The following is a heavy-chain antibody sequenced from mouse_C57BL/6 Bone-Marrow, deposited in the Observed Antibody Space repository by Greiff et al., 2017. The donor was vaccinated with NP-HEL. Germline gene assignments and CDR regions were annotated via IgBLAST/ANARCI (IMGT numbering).Heavy chain of an antibody. D-gene: IGHD1-1*01. J-gene: IGHJ2*01. V-gene: IGHV1-22*01. Sequence: VQLHQSGPELVKPGASVKMSCKASGYTFTDYNMHWVKQSHGKSLEWIGYINPNNGGTSYNQKFKGKATLTVNKSSSTAYMELRSLTSEDSAVYYCARVITTVVEYYFDYWGQGTTLTVSS. CDR3: ARVITTVVEYYFDY. CDR2: INPNNGGT. CDR1: GYTFTDYN.